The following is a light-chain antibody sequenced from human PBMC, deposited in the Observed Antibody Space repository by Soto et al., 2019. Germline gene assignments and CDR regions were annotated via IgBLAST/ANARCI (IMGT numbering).Light chain of an antibody. Sequence: IPMTQSPSTLSASVEDRVTITCRASQSISSWLAWYQQKPGKAPKLLIYRASSLESGVPSRFSGSGSGTEFTLTISSLQPDDFATYYCQQYNSYTWTFAQGTKV. J-gene: IGKJ1*01. CDR3: QQYNSYTWT. CDR2: RAS. V-gene: IGKV1-5*03. CDR1: QSISSW.